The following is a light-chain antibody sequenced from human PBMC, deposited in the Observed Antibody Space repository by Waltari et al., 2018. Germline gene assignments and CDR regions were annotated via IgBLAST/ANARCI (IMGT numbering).Light chain of an antibody. Sequence: EIVLTQSPGTLSLSPWERATLSCRASQSVSSSYLAWYQQKPGQAPRLLIYGASNRATGVPDRFSGSASGTDFTLTISRLAPEDFAVYYCQQYGGSPPYTFGQGTNLEIK. CDR2: GAS. J-gene: IGKJ2*01. V-gene: IGKV3-20*01. CDR3: QQYGGSPPYT. CDR1: QSVSSSY.